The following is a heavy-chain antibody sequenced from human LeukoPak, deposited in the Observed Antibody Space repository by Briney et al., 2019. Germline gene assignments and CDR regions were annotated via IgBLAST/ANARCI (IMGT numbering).Heavy chain of an antibody. Sequence: PGGSLRLSCAASGFTFSSYGMSWVRQAPGKGLEWVSAISGSGGSTYYADSVKGRFTISRDNSKNTLYLQMNSLRAEDTAVYYCAKDLHVLRYFDWLLGIDYWGQGTLVTVSS. CDR1: GFTFSSYG. CDR3: AKDLHVLRYFDWLLGIDY. CDR2: ISGSGGST. V-gene: IGHV3-23*01. D-gene: IGHD3-9*01. J-gene: IGHJ4*02.